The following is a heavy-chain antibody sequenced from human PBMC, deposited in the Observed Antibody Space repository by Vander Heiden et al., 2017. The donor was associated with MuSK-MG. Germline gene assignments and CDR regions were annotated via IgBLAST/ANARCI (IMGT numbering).Heavy chain of an antibody. J-gene: IGHJ4*02. D-gene: IGHD7-27*01. V-gene: IGHV3-30-3*01. CDR3: ARDPSGGNWGLSDY. CDR1: GFTFSSYA. CDR2: ISYDGSNK. Sequence: QVQLVESGGGVVQPGRSLRLSCAASGFTFSSYAMHWVRQAPGKGLEWVAVISYDGSNKYYADSVKGRFTISRDNSKNTLYLQMNSLRAEDTAVYYCARDPSGGNWGLSDYWGQGTLVTVSS.